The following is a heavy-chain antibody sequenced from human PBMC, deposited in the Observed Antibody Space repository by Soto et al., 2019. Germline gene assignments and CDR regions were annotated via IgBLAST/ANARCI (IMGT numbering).Heavy chain of an antibody. CDR1: GFTFSSYA. V-gene: IGHV3-23*01. CDR3: AKDPRPYDFWSGYYYYYYGMDV. J-gene: IGHJ6*02. Sequence: GGSLRLSCAASGFTFSSYAMSWVRQAPGKGLEWVSAISGSGGSTYYADSVKGRFTISRDNSKNTPYLQMNSLRAEDTAVYYCAKDPRPYDFWSGYYYYYYGMDVWGQGTKVTVSS. CDR2: ISGSGGST. D-gene: IGHD3-3*01.